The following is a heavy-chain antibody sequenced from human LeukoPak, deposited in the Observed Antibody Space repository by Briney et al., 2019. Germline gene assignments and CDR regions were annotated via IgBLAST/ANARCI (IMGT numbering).Heavy chain of an antibody. J-gene: IGHJ4*02. CDR3: SRDSPDLNYYDSSGYSRSFDS. Sequence: GRSLRLSCAASGFTFSGYSMNWVRQAPGKGLEWVSSISSTSSYIYYADSLKGRFTISRDNAKNSLYLQMNSLRAEDTAVYYCSRDSPDLNYYDSSGYSRSFDSWGQGTLVTVSS. CDR2: ISSTSSYI. V-gene: IGHV3-21*01. D-gene: IGHD3-22*01. CDR1: GFTFSGYS.